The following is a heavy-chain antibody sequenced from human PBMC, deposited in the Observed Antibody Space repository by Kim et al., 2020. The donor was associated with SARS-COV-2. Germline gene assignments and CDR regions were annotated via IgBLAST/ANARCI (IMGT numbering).Heavy chain of an antibody. Sequence: RNSVDSVKGRFTIPRDTAKNSVYLQLNSLRAEDAAMYYCARDVGTGRQDCWGQGTLVTVSS. CDR2: R. V-gene: IGHV3-7*01. CDR3: ARDVGTGRQDC. J-gene: IGHJ4*02. D-gene: IGHD1-26*01.